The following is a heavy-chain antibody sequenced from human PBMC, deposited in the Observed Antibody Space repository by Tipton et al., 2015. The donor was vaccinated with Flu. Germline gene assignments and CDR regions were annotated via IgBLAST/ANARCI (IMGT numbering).Heavy chain of an antibody. CDR1: GFTFSSYG. D-gene: IGHD1-1*01. V-gene: IGHV3-30*18. Sequence: SLRLSCAASGFTFSSYGMHWVRQAPGKGLEWVAVISYDGSNKYYADSVKGRFTISRDNSKNTLYLQMNSLRAEDTAVYYCAKAGDWNGLGWFDPWGQGTLVTVSS. J-gene: IGHJ5*02. CDR3: AKAGDWNGLGWFDP. CDR2: ISYDGSNK.